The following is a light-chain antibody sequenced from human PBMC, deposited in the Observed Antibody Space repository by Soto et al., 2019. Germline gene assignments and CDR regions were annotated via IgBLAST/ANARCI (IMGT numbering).Light chain of an antibody. Sequence: QSALTQPASVSGSPGQSITISCTGTSSDVGGYNYVSWYQQHPGKAPKLMIYEVSNRPSGVSNRFSGSKSGNTASLTISGLQAEDEADYYCCSYTGSSTAVFGGGTQLTVL. CDR1: SSDVGGYNY. J-gene: IGLJ7*01. V-gene: IGLV2-14*01. CDR2: EVS. CDR3: CSYTGSSTAV.